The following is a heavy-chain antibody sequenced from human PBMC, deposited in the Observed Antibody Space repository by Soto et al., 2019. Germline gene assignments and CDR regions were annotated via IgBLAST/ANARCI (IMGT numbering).Heavy chain of an antibody. CDR3: ETSYGSGSAHFDS. V-gene: IGHV1-69*02. CDR2: IIPMLGMS. Sequence: QVQLVQSGAEVTKPGSSVTVSCTASGDTFSRSTLSWVRQAPGQRLEWMGRIIPMLGMSNSALKFQGRLTISSDKSTNRVYRLLNSLRSDDTAVYYCETSYGSGSAHFDSWGQGTLVTVSS. D-gene: IGHD3-10*01. J-gene: IGHJ4*02. CDR1: GDTFSRST.